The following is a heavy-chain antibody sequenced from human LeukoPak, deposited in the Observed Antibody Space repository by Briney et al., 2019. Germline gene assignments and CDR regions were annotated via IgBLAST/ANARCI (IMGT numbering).Heavy chain of an antibody. CDR2: IYYSGST. D-gene: IGHD3-22*01. V-gene: IGHV4-31*03. CDR1: GGSLSSGGYY. J-gene: IGHJ4*02. CDR3: ARFTYYYDSSGPS. Sequence: SETLSLTCTVSGGSLSSGGYYWSWIRQRPGKGLEWIGYIYYSGSTYYNPSLKSRVTISVDTSKNQFSLKLSSVTAADTAVYYYARFTYYYDSSGPSWGQGTLVTVSS.